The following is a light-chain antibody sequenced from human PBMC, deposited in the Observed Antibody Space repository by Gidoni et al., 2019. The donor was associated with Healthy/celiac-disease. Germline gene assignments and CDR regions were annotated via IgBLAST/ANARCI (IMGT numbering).Light chain of an antibody. CDR1: QSVSSSY. Sequence: EIVLTQSPGTLSLSPGERATLSCRASQSVSSSYLAWYQQKPGQAPRLLIYGASSRATGIPDRFSGSGSWTDFTLTISRLEPEDVAVYYCQQYGSSLLYTFXQXTKLEIK. J-gene: IGKJ2*01. CDR2: GAS. V-gene: IGKV3-20*01. CDR3: QQYGSSLLYT.